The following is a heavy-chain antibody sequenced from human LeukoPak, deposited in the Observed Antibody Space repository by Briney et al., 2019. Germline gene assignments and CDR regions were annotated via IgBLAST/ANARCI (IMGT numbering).Heavy chain of an antibody. V-gene: IGHV1-69*06. Sequence: ASVKVSCKASGGTFTRYAISWVRQAPGQGLEWMGGIIPMFGTANYAQKFQGRVTITADKSTSTAYMELSSLKSDDTAVYYCARDPGPVKDAFDIWGQGTMVIVSS. J-gene: IGHJ3*02. CDR1: GGTFTRYA. CDR2: IIPMFGTA. D-gene: IGHD4-23*01. CDR3: ARDPGPVKDAFDI.